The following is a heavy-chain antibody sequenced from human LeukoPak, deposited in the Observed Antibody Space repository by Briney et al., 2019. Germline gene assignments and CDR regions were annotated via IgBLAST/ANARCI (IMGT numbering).Heavy chain of an antibody. Sequence: GASVKVSCKASGYTFTSYGISWVRQAPGQGLEWMGWISAYNGNTNYAQKLQGRVTMTTDTSTSTAYVELRGLRSDDTAVYYCARGGQGYCSGGSCYSRGAYYYYMDVWGKGTTVTVSS. CDR1: GYTFTSYG. V-gene: IGHV1-18*01. CDR2: ISAYNGNT. CDR3: ARGGQGYCSGGSCYSRGAYYYYMDV. J-gene: IGHJ6*03. D-gene: IGHD2-15*01.